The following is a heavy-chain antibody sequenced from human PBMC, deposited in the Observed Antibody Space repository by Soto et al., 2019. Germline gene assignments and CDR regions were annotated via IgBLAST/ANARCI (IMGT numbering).Heavy chain of an antibody. CDR1: GGTFSSYA. V-gene: IGHV1-69*13. CDR2: VIPIFGTA. J-gene: IGHJ6*02. CDR3: ARDSSGSRTHYYYYGMDV. D-gene: IGHD3-10*01. Sequence: GASVKVSCKASGGTFSSYAISWVRQAPGQGLEWMGGVIPIFGTANYAQKFQGRVTITADESTSTAYMELSSLRSEDTAVYYCARDSSGSRTHYYYYGMDVWGQGTTVTVYS.